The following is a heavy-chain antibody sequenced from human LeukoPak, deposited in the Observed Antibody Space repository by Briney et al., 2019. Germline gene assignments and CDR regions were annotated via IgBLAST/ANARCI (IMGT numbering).Heavy chain of an antibody. CDR1: GFTLSDFW. CDR3: VRESRPGGAMGLYHNLDY. D-gene: IGHD1-1*01. Sequence: GGSLRLSCAGSGFTLSDFWMTWVRQTPGKGLGWVANIKEDGTEKNLVDSVKGRFTISRDNTKNLVFLEMNNLRGDDTAIYYCVRESRPGGAMGLYHNLDYWGQGTLVAVSS. V-gene: IGHV3-7*01. CDR2: IKEDGTEK. J-gene: IGHJ4*02.